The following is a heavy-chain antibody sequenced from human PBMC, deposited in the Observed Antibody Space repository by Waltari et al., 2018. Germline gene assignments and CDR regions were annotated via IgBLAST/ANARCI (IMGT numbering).Heavy chain of an antibody. J-gene: IGHJ5*02. CDR2: IYYSAST. CDR1: GGSISSGDYY. CDR3: ARAVDYDFLSRWFDP. Sequence: QVQLQESGPGLVKPSQTLSLTCTVSGGSISSGDYYWSWIRQPPGKGLEWIGYIYYSASTYSNPSLKSRVTIAVDTSKHQFSLKRSSVTAADTAVYYCARAVDYDFLSRWFDPWGQGTLVTVSS. V-gene: IGHV4-30-4*08. D-gene: IGHD3-3*01.